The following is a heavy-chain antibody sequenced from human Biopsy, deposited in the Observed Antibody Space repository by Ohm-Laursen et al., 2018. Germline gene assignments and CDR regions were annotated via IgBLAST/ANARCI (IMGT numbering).Heavy chain of an antibody. CDR2: IYDNGDT. D-gene: IGHD3-16*02. J-gene: IGHJ4*02. CDR1: GGSINSGGHF. Sequence: TLSLTWGVSGGSINSGGHFWGWVRQSPGKGLEWIGYIYDNGDTYSNPSLTSLVSISADTSKNQVSLRLNSVTAADTAVYYCTRVRTFGGVIGGYYFDSWGQGILVTVSS. V-gene: IGHV4-31*01. CDR3: TRVRTFGGVIGGYYFDS.